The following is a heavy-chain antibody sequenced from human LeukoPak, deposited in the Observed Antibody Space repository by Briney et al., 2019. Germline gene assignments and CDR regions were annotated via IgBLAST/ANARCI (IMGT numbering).Heavy chain of an antibody. Sequence: ASVKVSCKASGYTFTSYGISWVRQAPGQGLEWMGWISAYNGNTNYAQKLQGRVTMTTDTSTSTAYMELRSLRSDDTAMYYCARETPYYYGSGSYYSPLTYWGQGTLVTVSS. V-gene: IGHV1-18*04. CDR3: ARETPYYYGSGSYYSPLTY. J-gene: IGHJ4*02. CDR1: GYTFTSYG. CDR2: ISAYNGNT. D-gene: IGHD3-10*01.